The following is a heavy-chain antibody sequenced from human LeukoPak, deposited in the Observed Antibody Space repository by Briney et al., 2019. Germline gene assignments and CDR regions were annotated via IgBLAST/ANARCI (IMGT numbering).Heavy chain of an antibody. CDR1: GFTFSSYA. V-gene: IGHV3-30-3*01. CDR3: ARDNDYGDYPDAFDI. J-gene: IGHJ3*02. CDR2: ISYDGSNK. D-gene: IGHD4-17*01. Sequence: PGRSLRLSCAASGFTFSSYAMLWVRQAPGKGLEGGAVISYDGSNKYYADSVKGRFTFSRDNSKNTLYLQMNSLRAEDTAVYYCARDNDYGDYPDAFDIWGQGTMVTVSS.